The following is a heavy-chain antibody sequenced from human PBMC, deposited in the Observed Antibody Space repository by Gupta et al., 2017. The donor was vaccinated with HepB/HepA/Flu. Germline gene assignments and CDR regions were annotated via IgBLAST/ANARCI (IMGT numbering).Heavy chain of an antibody. CDR1: GFTLDDYG. Sequence: EVQLVESGGGVVRPGGSLRPSWEASGFTLDDYGMRWVRYAPGKGLEWVSGINWNGGSTGYADSVKGRFTISRDNAKNSLYLQMNSLRAEDTALYYCASEYCSSTSCYDAFDYWGQGTLVTVSS. D-gene: IGHD2-2*01. CDR3: ASEYCSSTSCYDAFDY. CDR2: INWNGGST. V-gene: IGHV3-20*04. J-gene: IGHJ4*02.